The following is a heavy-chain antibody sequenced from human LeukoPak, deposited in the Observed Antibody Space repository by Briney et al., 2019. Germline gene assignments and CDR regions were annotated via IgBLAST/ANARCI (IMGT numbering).Heavy chain of an antibody. CDR3: AKVQYVYYGSGSYDMDV. CDR2: ISGSGNST. Sequence: GGSLRLSCAASGFTFRSYAMSWARQAPGKGLEWVSAISGSGNSTYYADSVKGRFTISRDNSKNTLYLQMNSLSAEDTAVYYCAKVQYVYYGSGSYDMDVWGQGTPVTVSS. D-gene: IGHD3-10*01. J-gene: IGHJ6*02. CDR1: GFTFRSYA. V-gene: IGHV3-23*01.